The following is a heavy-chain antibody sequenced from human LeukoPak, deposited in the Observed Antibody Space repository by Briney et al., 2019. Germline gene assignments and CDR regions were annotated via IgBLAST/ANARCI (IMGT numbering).Heavy chain of an antibody. CDR2: INPNSGGT. CDR1: GYTFTGYY. CDR3: ARASFWESPINWFAP. Sequence: ASVKVSCKASGYTFTGYYMHWVRQAPGQGLEWMGWINPNSGGTNYAQKFQGRVTMTRDRSISTAYMELSRLTSDDTAVYYCARASFWESPINWFAPWGQGTLVTVSS. V-gene: IGHV1-2*02. J-gene: IGHJ5*02. D-gene: IGHD3-16*01.